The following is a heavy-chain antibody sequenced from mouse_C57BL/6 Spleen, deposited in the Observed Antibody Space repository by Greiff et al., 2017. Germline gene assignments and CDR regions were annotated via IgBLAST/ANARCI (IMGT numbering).Heavy chain of an antibody. J-gene: IGHJ3*01. CDR2: ISDGGSYT. D-gene: IGHD2-10*01. Sequence: EVQLVESGGGLVKPGGSLKLSCAASGFTFSSYAMSWVRQTPEKRLEWVATISDGGSYTYYPDNVKGRFTISRDNAKNNLYLQMSHLKSEDTAMYYCARDGGLPGGFAYWGQGTLVTVSA. V-gene: IGHV5-4*01. CDR3: ARDGGLPGGFAY. CDR1: GFTFSSYA.